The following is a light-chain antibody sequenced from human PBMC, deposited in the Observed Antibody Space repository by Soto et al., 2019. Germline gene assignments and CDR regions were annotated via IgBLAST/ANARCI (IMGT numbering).Light chain of an antibody. CDR3: QQRYNWPIT. Sequence: EIVLTQSPATLSLSPGETATFACRASQSVMAYIGWYQQKPGQAPRLLIYADSNRATGIPARFSGSGSGTDFTLTISSLEPEDFSVYYCQQRYNWPITFGQGTRPEI. V-gene: IGKV3-11*01. J-gene: IGKJ5*01. CDR2: ADS. CDR1: QSVMAY.